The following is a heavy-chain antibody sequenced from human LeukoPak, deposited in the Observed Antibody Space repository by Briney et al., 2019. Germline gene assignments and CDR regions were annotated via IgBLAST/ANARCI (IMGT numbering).Heavy chain of an antibody. J-gene: IGHJ4*02. D-gene: IGHD3-22*01. Sequence: SQTLSLTCAISGDSVSSNSAAWNWIRQSPSRGLEWLGRTYYRSKWYNDYAVSVESRITINPDTSKNQFSLQLNSVTPEDTAVYYCAREATMIVVVTLFDYWGQGTLVTVSS. V-gene: IGHV6-1*01. CDR3: AREATMIVVVTLFDY. CDR1: GDSVSSNSAA. CDR2: TYYRSKWYN.